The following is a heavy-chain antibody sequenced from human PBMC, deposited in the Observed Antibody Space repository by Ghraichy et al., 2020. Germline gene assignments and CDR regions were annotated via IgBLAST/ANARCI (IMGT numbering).Heavy chain of an antibody. CDR1: GFTFSSYN. D-gene: IGHD2-15*01. J-gene: IGHJ6*02. CDR3: ARDQITAGSHYSHYGVDV. Sequence: SCAASGFTFSSYNMNWVRQAPGKGLEWVSSISSSSSYIYYADSVKGRFTISRDNAKNSLYLQMNSLRAEDTAVYYCARDQITAGSHYSHYGVDVWGQGTTVTVSS. CDR2: ISSSSSYI. V-gene: IGHV3-21*01.